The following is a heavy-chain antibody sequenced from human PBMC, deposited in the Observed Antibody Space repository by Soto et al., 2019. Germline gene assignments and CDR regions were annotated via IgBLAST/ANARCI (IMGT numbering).Heavy chain of an antibody. D-gene: IGHD4-17*01. CDR1: GFSLTTTHMG. CDR3: AHVGDYGLLSVDH. CDR2: IYWDDDI. V-gene: IGHV2-5*02. J-gene: IGHJ4*02. Sequence: QITLKESGPPLVRPAQTLTLTCAFSGFSLTTTHMGVAWIRQPPGKALEWLALIYWDDDIRYSPSLKNRLAISKDTSRNRVVLTITNMNPEDSGTYFWAHVGDYGLLSVDHWGPGTLVTVSS.